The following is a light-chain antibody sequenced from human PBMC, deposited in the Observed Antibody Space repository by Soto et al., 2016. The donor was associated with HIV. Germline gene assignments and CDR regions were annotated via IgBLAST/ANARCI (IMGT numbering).Light chain of an antibody. CDR3: QQYYNVPLT. CDR1: QDISNY. V-gene: IGKV1-33*01. J-gene: IGKJ4*01. CDR2: DAS. Sequence: DIQMTQSPSSLSASVGDRVTITCQASQDISNYLSWYHQKPGKAPKLLIYDASNLETGVPSRFSGSGSGTDFTFTISSLQPEDIATYYCQQYYNVPLTFGGGTKMXIK.